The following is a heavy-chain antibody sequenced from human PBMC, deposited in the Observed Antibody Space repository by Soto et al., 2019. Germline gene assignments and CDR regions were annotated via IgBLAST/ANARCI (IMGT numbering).Heavy chain of an antibody. CDR2: TYYRSKWYN. V-gene: IGHV6-1*01. J-gene: IGHJ3*02. CDR1: GDSVSSNSAA. Sequence: SQTLSLTCAISGDSVSSNSAAWNWIRQSPSRGLEWLGRTYYRSKWYNDYAVSVKSRITINPDTSKNQFSLQLNSVTPEDTAVYYCAMYYDSSRSISWDAFDIWGQGTMVTVSS. D-gene: IGHD3-22*01. CDR3: AMYYDSSRSISWDAFDI.